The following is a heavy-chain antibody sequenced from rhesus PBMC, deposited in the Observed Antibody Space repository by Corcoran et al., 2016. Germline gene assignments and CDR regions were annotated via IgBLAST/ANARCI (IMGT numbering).Heavy chain of an antibody. CDR3: ARHGLTGGFDY. Sequence: QVQLQESGPGLVKPSETLSLTCAVSGYSINSGFYWVWIRQPPCKGLEYIASISGGSGSTNYNPSLKSRVTISKDMSKNQFSLKMTSVTAADTAVYYCARHGLTGGFDYWGQGVLVTVSS. D-gene: IGHD7-45*01. CDR2: ISGGSGST. J-gene: IGHJ4*01. V-gene: IGHV4-99*01. CDR1: GYSINSGFY.